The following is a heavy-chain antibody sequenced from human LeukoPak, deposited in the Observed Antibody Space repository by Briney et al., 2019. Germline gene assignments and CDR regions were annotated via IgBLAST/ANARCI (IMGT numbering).Heavy chain of an antibody. V-gene: IGHV1-69*05. J-gene: IGHJ3*02. CDR2: IIPIFGTA. D-gene: IGHD1-7*01. Sequence: GASVKVSCKASGGTFSSYAISWVRQAPGQGLEWMGRIIPIFGTANYGQKFQGRVTITTDESTSTAYMELSSLRSEDTAVYYCARGSSQNWNYGGAHHAFDIAGQGTMVTVSS. CDR1: GGTFSSYA. CDR3: ARGSSQNWNYGGAHHAFDI.